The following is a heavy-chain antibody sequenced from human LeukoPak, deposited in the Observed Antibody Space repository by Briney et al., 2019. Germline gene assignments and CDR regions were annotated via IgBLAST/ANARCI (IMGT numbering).Heavy chain of an antibody. Sequence: GGSLRLSCAASGFTFSTYAMSWVRQAPGEGLQWVSGISNSGDSTYYLDSVKGRFTISRDNSKNTLHLQMSSLRAEDTALYYCVNDRCDRATCPEVWGQGTLVTVSS. D-gene: IGHD1-14*01. CDR2: ISNSGDST. V-gene: IGHV3-23*01. CDR1: GFTFSTYA. CDR3: VNDRCDRATCPEV. J-gene: IGHJ4*02.